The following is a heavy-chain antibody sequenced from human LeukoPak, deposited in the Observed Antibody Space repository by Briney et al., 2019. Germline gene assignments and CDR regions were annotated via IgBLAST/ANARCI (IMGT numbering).Heavy chain of an antibody. V-gene: IGHV4-39*01. Sequence: SQTLSLTCTVSGGSISSSSYYWGWIRQPPGKGLEWIGSIYYSGSTYYNPSLKSRVTISVDTSKNQFSLKLSSVTAADTAVYYCARLQRGAAMVKEFDYWGQGTLVTVSS. CDR2: IYYSGST. CDR3: ARLQRGAAMVKEFDY. CDR1: GGSISSSSYY. J-gene: IGHJ4*02. D-gene: IGHD5-18*01.